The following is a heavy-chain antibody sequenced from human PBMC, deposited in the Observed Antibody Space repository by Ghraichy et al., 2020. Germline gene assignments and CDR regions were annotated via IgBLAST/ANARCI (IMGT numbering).Heavy chain of an antibody. D-gene: IGHD1-14*01. CDR1: GFTFSNYA. CDR3: ARDQNGYNRPVEY. Sequence: GESLNISCAASGFTFSNYAMNWVRQAPGKGLEWVSAVSGGGGRTYYADSVKGRFTISRDNSKNTMYLQMNSLRADDSALYYCARDQNGYNRPVEYWGQGTLVTVSS. J-gene: IGHJ4*02. CDR2: VSGGGGRT. V-gene: IGHV3-23*01.